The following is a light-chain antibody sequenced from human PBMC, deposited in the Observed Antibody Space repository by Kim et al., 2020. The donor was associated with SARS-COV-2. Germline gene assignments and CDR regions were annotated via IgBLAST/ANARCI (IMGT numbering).Light chain of an antibody. CDR3: QQRYSTPLT. CDR2: AAS. V-gene: IGKV1-39*01. CDR1: QSIINY. Sequence: APVGDRVSIACRGRQSIINYSKWYQQKPGKAPERLICAASSGHSGVPSRFGGRGSGTDFLRTISRLQPEDFATYYCQQRYSTPLTFGGGTKVDIK. J-gene: IGKJ4*01.